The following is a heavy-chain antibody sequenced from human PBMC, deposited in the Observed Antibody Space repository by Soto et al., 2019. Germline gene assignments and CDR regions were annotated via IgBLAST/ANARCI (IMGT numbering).Heavy chain of an antibody. Sequence: ASVKVSCKASGYTFTSYGISWVRQAPGQGLEWMGWISAYNGNTNYAQKLQGRVTMTTDTSTSTAYMERRSLRSDDTAVYYCARVDYYDSSGEADYWGQGTLVTVSS. D-gene: IGHD3-22*01. CDR1: GYTFTSYG. CDR3: ARVDYYDSSGEADY. CDR2: ISAYNGNT. J-gene: IGHJ4*02. V-gene: IGHV1-18*01.